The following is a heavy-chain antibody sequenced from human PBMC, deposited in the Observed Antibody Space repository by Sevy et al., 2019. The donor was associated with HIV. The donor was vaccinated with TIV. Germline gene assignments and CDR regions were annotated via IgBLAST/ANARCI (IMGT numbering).Heavy chain of an antibody. J-gene: IGHJ5*02. D-gene: IGHD5-12*01. CDR1: GGSISAYY. CDR3: ARAPPVRSGDDSLNWLDP. V-gene: IGHV4-59*12. CDR2: IYYTGST. Sequence: SETLSLTCTVSGGSISAYYWSWLRQPPGKGLEYIGDIYYTGSTYYNPSLKSRVTISVDTSKNQFSLNLRSVTAVDTAVYHCARAPPVRSGDDSLNWLDPWGQGILVTVSS.